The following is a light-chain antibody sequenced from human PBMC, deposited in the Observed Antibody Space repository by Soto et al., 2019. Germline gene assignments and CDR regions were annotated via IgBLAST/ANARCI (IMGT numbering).Light chain of an antibody. Sequence: DIQMTQSPSSVSASVGDRVTITCRASQRINDWLAWYQQKRGEAPKLLIYSASSLHSGVPSRFSGSGSGTDFTLTISSLQPEDFATYYCQQANSFPLTFGRGTKVEI. V-gene: IGKV1-12*01. CDR2: SAS. J-gene: IGKJ4*01. CDR3: QQANSFPLT. CDR1: QRINDW.